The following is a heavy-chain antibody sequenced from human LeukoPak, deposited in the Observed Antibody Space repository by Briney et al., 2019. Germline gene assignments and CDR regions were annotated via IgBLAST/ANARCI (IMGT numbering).Heavy chain of an antibody. J-gene: IGHJ5*02. CDR1: GGSISSSSYY. Sequence: SETLSLTCTVSGGSISSSSYYWGWIRQPPGKGLEWIGSIYYSGSTYYNPSLKSRVTISVDTSKNQFSLKLSSVTAADTAVYYCARENVVVPAAIGGNWFDPWGQGTLVTVSS. D-gene: IGHD2-2*01. CDR2: IYYSGST. V-gene: IGHV4-39*07. CDR3: ARENVVVPAAIGGNWFDP.